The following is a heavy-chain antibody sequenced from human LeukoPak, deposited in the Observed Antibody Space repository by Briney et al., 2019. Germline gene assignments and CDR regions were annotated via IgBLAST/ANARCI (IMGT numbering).Heavy chain of an antibody. D-gene: IGHD6-13*01. CDR3: ARAFEAGSPFDY. CDR2: ISSSSSYI. V-gene: IGHV3-21*01. Sequence: GGSLRLSCAVSGFTFSSYSMNWVRQAPGKGLEWVSSISSSSSYIYYADSVKGRFTISRDNAKNSLYLQMNSLRAEDTAVYYCARAFEAGSPFDYWGQGTLVTVSS. CDR1: GFTFSSYS. J-gene: IGHJ4*02.